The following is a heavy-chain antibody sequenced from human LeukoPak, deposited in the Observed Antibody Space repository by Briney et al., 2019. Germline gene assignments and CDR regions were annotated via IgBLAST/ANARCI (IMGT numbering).Heavy chain of an antibody. CDR2: SDPEDGET. V-gene: IGHV1-24*01. J-gene: IGHJ4*02. Sequence: ASVKVSCKVSGYTLTELSMHWVRQAPGKGLEWMGGSDPEDGETIYAQKFQGRVTMTEDTSTDTAYMELSSLRSEDTAVYYCATNYDFWSGYPYYFDYWGQGTLVTVSS. D-gene: IGHD3-3*01. CDR3: ATNYDFWSGYPYYFDY. CDR1: GYTLTELS.